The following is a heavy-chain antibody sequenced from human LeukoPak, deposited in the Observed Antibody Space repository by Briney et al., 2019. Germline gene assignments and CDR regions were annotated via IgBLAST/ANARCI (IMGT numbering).Heavy chain of an antibody. D-gene: IGHD2-15*01. CDR2: ISAYNGNT. J-gene: IGHJ6*02. CDR3: AREIHTPHCSGGSCYPYYYYYYGMDV. Sequence: ASVKVSCKASGYTFTSYGISWVRQAPGQGLEWMGLISAYNGNTNYAQKLQGRVTMTTDTSTSTAYMELRSLRSDDTAVYYCAREIHTPHCSGGSCYPYYYYYYGMDVWGQGTTVTVSS. CDR1: GYTFTSYG. V-gene: IGHV1-18*01.